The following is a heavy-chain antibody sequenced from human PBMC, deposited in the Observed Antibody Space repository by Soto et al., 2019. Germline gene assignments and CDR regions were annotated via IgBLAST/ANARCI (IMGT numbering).Heavy chain of an antibody. CDR3: ASLVAGYSYGHFDY. CDR2: IFYRGST. Sequence: SETLSLTCTVSGGSISGYSWSWIRQPPGKGLEWIGYIFYRGSTNYNPSLKSRVTISVDTSKNQFSLKLSSVTAADMAVYYCASLVAGYSYGHFDYWGQGTLVTVSS. D-gene: IGHD5-18*01. CDR1: GGSISGYS. J-gene: IGHJ4*02. V-gene: IGHV4-59*01.